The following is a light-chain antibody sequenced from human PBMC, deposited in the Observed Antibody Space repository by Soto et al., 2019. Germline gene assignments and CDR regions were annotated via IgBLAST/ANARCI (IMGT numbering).Light chain of an antibody. CDR3: QQSFFAPPT. CDR1: QNVRSY. J-gene: IGKJ1*01. CDR2: EST. V-gene: IGKV1-39*01. Sequence: DLNMTQSPPSLSPSQRDTVIITCRASQNVRSYLNWYQQKSGKALKLFIYESTNLESGVPSRFSGDGFGTDFTLTISSLHPEDFASYYCQQSFFAPPTFGRGTKVDIK.